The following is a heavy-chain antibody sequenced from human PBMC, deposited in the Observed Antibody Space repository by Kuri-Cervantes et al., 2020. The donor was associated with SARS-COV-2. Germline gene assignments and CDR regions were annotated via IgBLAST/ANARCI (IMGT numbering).Heavy chain of an antibody. D-gene: IGHD5-18*01. CDR2: MNPNSGNT. CDR1: GYTFTSYD. CDR3: ARGGQLWTFAFDN. J-gene: IGHJ4*02. Sequence: ASVKVSCKASGYTFTSYDINWVRQATGQGLEWMGWMNPNSGNTGYAQKFQGRVTMTRNTSISTAYLDLADLTSDDAAVYFCARGGQLWTFAFDNWGQGALVTVSS. V-gene: IGHV1-8*02.